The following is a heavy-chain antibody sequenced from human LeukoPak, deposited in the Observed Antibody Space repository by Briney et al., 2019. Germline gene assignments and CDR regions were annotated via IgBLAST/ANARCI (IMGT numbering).Heavy chain of an antibody. Sequence: SVKVSCKASGGTFTSNAISWVRQAPGQGLEWMGGIIPIFGTANYAQKFQGRVTITTDESTSTAYMELSSLRSEDTAVYYCARYCSSTSCYSDNAFDIWGQGTMVTVSS. J-gene: IGHJ3*02. CDR3: ARYCSSTSCYSDNAFDI. CDR1: GGTFTSNA. D-gene: IGHD2-2*01. V-gene: IGHV1-69*05. CDR2: IIPIFGTA.